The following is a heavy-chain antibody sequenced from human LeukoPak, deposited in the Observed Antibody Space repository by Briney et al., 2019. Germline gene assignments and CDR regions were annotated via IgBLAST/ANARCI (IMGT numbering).Heavy chain of an antibody. V-gene: IGHV3-21*01. D-gene: IGHD5-12*01. J-gene: IGHJ4*02. Sequence: GGSLRLSCAASGFTFSNYNMNWVRQTPGKGLEWVSSITRDSIYTFYADSVKGRFTISRDNAKNSLYLQMNSLRAEDTAVYYCARVQKSRKSVASAVDCWGQGTVVIVSS. CDR1: GFTFSNYN. CDR2: ITRDSIYT. CDR3: ARVQKSRKSVASAVDC.